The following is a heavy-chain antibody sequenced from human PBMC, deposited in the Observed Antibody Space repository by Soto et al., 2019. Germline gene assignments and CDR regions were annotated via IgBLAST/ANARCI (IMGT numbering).Heavy chain of an antibody. D-gene: IGHD5-18*01. V-gene: IGHV1-18*01. CDR2: ISAYNGNT. J-gene: IGHJ6*02. CDR3: ARGQLWLQFDYYYYGMDV. Sequence: GASVKVSCKASGYTFTSYGISWVRQAPGQGLEWMGWISAYNGNTNYAQKLQGRVTMTTDTSTSTAYMELRSLRSDDTAVYYCARGQLWLQFDYYYYGMDVWGQGTTVTVSS. CDR1: GYTFTSYG.